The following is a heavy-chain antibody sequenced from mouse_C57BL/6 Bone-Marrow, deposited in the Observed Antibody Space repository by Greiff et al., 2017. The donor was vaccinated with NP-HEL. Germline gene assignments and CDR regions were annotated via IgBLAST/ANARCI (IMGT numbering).Heavy chain of an antibody. CDR1: GYAFSSSW. J-gene: IGHJ2*01. CDR3: ARGYYKYFDY. Sequence: QVQPQQSGPELVKPGASVKISCKASGYAFSSSWMNWVKQRPGKGLEWIGRIYPGDGDTNYNGKFKGKATLTADKSSSTAYMQLSSLTSEDSAVYFCARGYYKYFDYWGQGTTLTVSS. V-gene: IGHV1-82*01. D-gene: IGHD2-12*01. CDR2: IYPGDGDT.